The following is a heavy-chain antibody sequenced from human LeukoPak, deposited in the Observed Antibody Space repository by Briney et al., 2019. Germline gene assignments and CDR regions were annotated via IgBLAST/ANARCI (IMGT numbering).Heavy chain of an antibody. D-gene: IGHD6-13*01. CDR2: IHFNGNT. V-gene: IGHV4-4*07. Sequence: SETLSLTCTVSGDSNSNNYWSWIRQPAGKGLEWISRIHFNGNTDYNPSLKSRVTTSIDTPRNQFSLKLSSVTAADTAVFYCARDRGGSSWYNYYDAWGQGILVTVSS. CDR1: GDSNSNNY. J-gene: IGHJ4*02. CDR3: ARDRGGSSWYNYYDA.